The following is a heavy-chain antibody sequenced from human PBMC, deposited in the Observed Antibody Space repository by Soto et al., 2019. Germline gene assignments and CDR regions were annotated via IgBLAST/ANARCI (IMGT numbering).Heavy chain of an antibody. J-gene: IGHJ3*02. Sequence: GASLKVSCKASGYTFTSYGITWVRQAPGQGLEWMGWISAYNGNTNYAQKLQGRVTMTTDTSTSTAYMELRSLRSDDTAVYYCARNDYGDYDDALDIWGQGTMVTV. CDR2: ISAYNGNT. D-gene: IGHD4-17*01. CDR3: ARNDYGDYDDALDI. V-gene: IGHV1-18*01. CDR1: GYTFTSYG.